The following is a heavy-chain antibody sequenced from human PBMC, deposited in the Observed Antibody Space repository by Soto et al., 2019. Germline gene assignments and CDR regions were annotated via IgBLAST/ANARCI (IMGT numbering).Heavy chain of an antibody. CDR1: GGSFSGYY. CDR3: ARLRGYCSSTSCYKLSYYYYGMDV. Sequence: KASETLSLTCAVYGGSFSGYYWSWIRQPPGKGLEWIGEINHSGSTNYNPSLKSRVTISVDTSKNQFSLKLSSVTAADTAVYYCARLRGYCSSTSCYKLSYYYYGMDVWGQGTTVTVSS. CDR2: INHSGST. V-gene: IGHV4-34*01. J-gene: IGHJ6*02. D-gene: IGHD2-2*03.